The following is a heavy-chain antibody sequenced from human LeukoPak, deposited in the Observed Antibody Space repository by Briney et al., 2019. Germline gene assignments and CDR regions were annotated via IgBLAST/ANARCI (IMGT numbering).Heavy chain of an antibody. CDR1: GASITNYY. V-gene: IGHV4-59*01. Sequence: SETLSLTYTVSGASITNYYWSWIRQSPGKGLEWIGFIYYTGTTSYNPSLKSRVTISMDTSKPHFSLNLTSLTAADTAVYFCARSIGASGWHNFQYWGQGTLVTVSS. J-gene: IGHJ4*02. D-gene: IGHD6-19*01. CDR2: IYYTGTT. CDR3: ARSIGASGWHNFQY.